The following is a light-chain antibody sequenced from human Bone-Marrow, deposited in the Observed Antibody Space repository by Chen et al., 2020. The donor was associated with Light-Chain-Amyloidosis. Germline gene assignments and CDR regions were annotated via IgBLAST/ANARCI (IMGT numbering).Light chain of an antibody. CDR2: SNH. Sequence: SVLSHPHSSACASRHRSTIPWLGCTSNIASHTVDWFQQLPGPAPKVLIFSNHQRPSGVADRFSGSKSGTSASLVISGLQSDDEADYYCASWDHSLNGWVFGGGTKLTVL. CDR1: TSNIASHT. J-gene: IGLJ3*02. CDR3: ASWDHSLNGWV. V-gene: IGLV1-44*01.